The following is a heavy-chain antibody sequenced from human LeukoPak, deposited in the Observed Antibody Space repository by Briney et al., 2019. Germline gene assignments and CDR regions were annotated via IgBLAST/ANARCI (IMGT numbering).Heavy chain of an antibody. Sequence: SETLSLTCAAYGGSFSGHYWSWIRQPPGKGLEWIGEINHSGSTNYNPSLKSRVTISVDTSKNQFSLKLSSVTAADTAVYYCARGHKTPVYYYYMDVWGKGTTVTVSS. CDR1: GGSFSGHY. J-gene: IGHJ6*03. V-gene: IGHV4-34*01. CDR3: ARGHKTPVYYYYMDV. CDR2: INHSGST.